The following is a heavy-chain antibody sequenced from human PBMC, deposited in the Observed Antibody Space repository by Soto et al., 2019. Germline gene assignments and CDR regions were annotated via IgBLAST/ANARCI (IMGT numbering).Heavy chain of an antibody. CDR1: GFTFSSYS. CDR2: ISSSSSYI. Sequence: EVQLVESGGGLVKPGGSLRLSCADSGFTFSSYSMNWVRQAPGKGLEWVSSISSSSSYIYYADSVQGRFTISRDNAKNSLYLQMNSLRAEDTAVYYCARVSTVPHYYYYYGMDVWGQGTTVTVSS. V-gene: IGHV3-21*01. J-gene: IGHJ6*02. D-gene: IGHD1-26*01. CDR3: ARVSTVPHYYYYYGMDV.